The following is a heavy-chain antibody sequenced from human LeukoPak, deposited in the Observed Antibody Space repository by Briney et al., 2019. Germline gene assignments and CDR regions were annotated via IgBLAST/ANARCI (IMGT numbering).Heavy chain of an antibody. D-gene: IGHD3-10*01. CDR3: ARPLRITMVRGPPTGGFDP. CDR1: GGSISSYY. CDR2: IYYSGST. V-gene: IGHV4-59*12. Sequence: SETLSLTCTVSGGSISSYYWSWIRQPPGKGLEWIGYIYYSGSTNYNPSLKSRVTISVDTSKNQFSLKLSSVTAADTAVYYCARPLRITMVRGPPTGGFDPWGQGTLVTVSS. J-gene: IGHJ5*02.